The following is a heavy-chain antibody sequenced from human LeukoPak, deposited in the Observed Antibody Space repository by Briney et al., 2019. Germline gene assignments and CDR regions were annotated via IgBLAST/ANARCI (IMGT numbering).Heavy chain of an antibody. J-gene: IGHJ4*02. V-gene: IGHV4-34*01. CDR3: ARGSSTTFIYSSSWYGKAPGYYFDY. Sequence: SETLSLTCTVSGGSISSYYWSWIRQPPGKGLEWIGEINHSGSTNYNPSLKSRVTISVDTSKNQFSLKLSSVTAADTAVYYCARGSSTTFIYSSSWYGKAPGYYFDYWGQGTLVTVSS. CDR1: GGSISSYY. CDR2: INHSGST. D-gene: IGHD6-13*01.